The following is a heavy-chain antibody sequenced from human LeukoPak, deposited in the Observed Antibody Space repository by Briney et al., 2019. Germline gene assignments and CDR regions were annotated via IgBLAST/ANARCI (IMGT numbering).Heavy chain of an antibody. CDR1: GNSISSSNW. CDR2: IYHSGST. V-gene: IGHV4-4*02. J-gene: IGHJ2*01. Sequence: SETLSLTCAVSGNSISSSNWWSWVRQPPGKGLEWIGEIYHSGSTKYNPSLKSRVTISVDTSKNQFSLKLSSVTAADTAVYYCARQLTIFGVVKSRAWYFDLWGRGTLVTVSS. D-gene: IGHD3-3*01. CDR3: ARQLTIFGVVKSRAWYFDL.